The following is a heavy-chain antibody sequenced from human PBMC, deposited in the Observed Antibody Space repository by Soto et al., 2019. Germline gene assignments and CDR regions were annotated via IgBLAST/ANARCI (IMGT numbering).Heavy chain of an antibody. CDR1: GFDFSRYE. CDR2: ISSSGNKV. Sequence: EVQLVESGGDLVQPGGSLRVSCTASGFDFSRYEMNWVRQAPGKGLEWVSYISSSGNKVNYADSVKGRFTISRDNANNSPFLDMNSLRGEDTAVYYCARRYSKYLPLDSWGQGTLVTVSS. D-gene: IGHD4-4*01. J-gene: IGHJ4*02. V-gene: IGHV3-48*03. CDR3: ARRYSKYLPLDS.